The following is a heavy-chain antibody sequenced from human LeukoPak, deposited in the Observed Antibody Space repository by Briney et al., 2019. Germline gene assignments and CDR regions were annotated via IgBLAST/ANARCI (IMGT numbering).Heavy chain of an antibody. J-gene: IGHJ5*02. D-gene: IGHD6-19*01. Sequence: GGSLRLSCAASGFTLTYYDMHWVRQATGKGLEWVSGIDIPGNTYYPDSVKGRFTMSRESAKNSLYLQMNSLRAGDTAVYYCARAVAGTHWFDPWGRGTLVIVSS. V-gene: IGHV3-13*01. CDR1: GFTLTYYD. CDR3: ARAVAGTHWFDP. CDR2: IDIPGNT.